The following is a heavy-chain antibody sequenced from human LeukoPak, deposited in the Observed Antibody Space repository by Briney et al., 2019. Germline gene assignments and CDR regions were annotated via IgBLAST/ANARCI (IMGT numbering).Heavy chain of an antibody. Sequence: PGGSLRLSCAASGCTYRSSWKRWVRQAPGKGLEWVANIKEDGSEQHHVDSVRGRFTISRDNTKNSVCLQMNSLRAEDTAVYYCANGARTFDIWGQGTLVNVSS. CDR1: GCTYRSSW. J-gene: IGHJ4*02. CDR3: ANGARTFDI. V-gene: IGHV3-7*05. CDR2: IKEDGSEQ. D-gene: IGHD3-16*01.